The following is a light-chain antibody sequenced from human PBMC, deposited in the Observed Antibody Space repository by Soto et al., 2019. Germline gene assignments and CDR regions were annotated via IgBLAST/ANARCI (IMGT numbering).Light chain of an antibody. J-gene: IGKJ2*01. CDR1: QSVSSNY. V-gene: IGKV3-20*01. CDR3: QQYTSSPYT. CDR2: GAS. Sequence: EIVLTQSPGTLSLSPGERATLSCRASQSVSSNYLAWYQQKPGQAPRLLIYGASSRATGIPDRFSGSGSGTEFTLNVSRLESEDFAVYYCQQYTSSPYTFGQGTKLEIK.